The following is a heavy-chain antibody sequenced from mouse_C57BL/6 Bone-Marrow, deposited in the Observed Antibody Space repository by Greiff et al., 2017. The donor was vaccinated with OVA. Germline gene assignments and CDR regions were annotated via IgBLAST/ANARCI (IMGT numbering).Heavy chain of an antibody. CDR1: GFTFSDYY. CDR2: ISNGGGST. V-gene: IGHV5-12*01. CDR3: ARRDYYGSSTDWYFDV. Sequence: EVKLQESGGGLVQPGGSLKLSCAASGFTFSDYYMYWVRQTPEKRLEWVAYISNGGGSTYYPDTVKGRFTISRDNAKNTLYLQMSRLKSEDTAMYYCARRDYYGSSTDWYFDVWGTGTTVTVSS. D-gene: IGHD1-1*01. J-gene: IGHJ1*03.